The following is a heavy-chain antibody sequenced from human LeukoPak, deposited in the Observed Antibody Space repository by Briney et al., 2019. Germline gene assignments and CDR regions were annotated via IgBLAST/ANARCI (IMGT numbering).Heavy chain of an antibody. CDR3: ARRDPIVIVRGDDMDV. J-gene: IGHJ6*02. D-gene: IGHD2/OR15-2a*01. Sequence: PSQTLSLTCTVSGGSLSSGAYYCSCIRQPPGKGLEWIVYIYYSGHTYYNPSLKSRVTISVDTSKNQFSLKVTSVTAADTAVYYGARRDPIVIVRGDDMDVWGQGATVTVSS. CDR1: GGSLSSGAYY. CDR2: IYYSGHT. V-gene: IGHV4-30-4*01.